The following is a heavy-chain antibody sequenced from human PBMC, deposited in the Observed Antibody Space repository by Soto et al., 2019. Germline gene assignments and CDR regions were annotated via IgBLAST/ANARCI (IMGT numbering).Heavy chain of an antibody. D-gene: IGHD3-10*01. CDR1: GGSFSGYY. V-gene: IGHV4-34*01. J-gene: IGHJ4*02. Sequence: QVQLQQWGAGLLKPSETLSLTCAVYGGSFSGYYWSWIRQPPGKGLDWIGEINHSGSTNYNPSLKSRVTISVDTSKNQFSLQLSSVTAADPAVYYCATGPYGSGTPVYWGQGTLVTVSS. CDR2: INHSGST. CDR3: ATGPYGSGTPVY.